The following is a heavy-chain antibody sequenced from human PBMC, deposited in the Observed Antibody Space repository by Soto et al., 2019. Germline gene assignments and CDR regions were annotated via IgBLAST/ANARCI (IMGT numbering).Heavy chain of an antibody. J-gene: IGHJ5*02. CDR1: GYFIMSNIFH. CDR3: ARRERAAGTDWWFDP. CDR2: IYYSGST. D-gene: IGHD6-13*01. V-gene: IGHV4-39*01. Sequence: DSLSGTCRVSGYFIMSNIFHWCWWHQPSGKGLEWIGSIYYSGSTYYSPSLKRRVTISVDTSKNQFSLKLSSVTAADTAVYYCARRERAAGTDWWFDPWGQGTLVTVSS.